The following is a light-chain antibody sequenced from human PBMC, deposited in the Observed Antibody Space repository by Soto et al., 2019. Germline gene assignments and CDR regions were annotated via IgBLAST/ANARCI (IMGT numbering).Light chain of an antibody. Sequence: SYELTQPPSVSVAQGKTAKITCGGNNIESKSVHWYQQQPGQAPVLVIYHDTDRPSGIPERFSGSNSGNTATLTISRVEVDDEADYYCQVWDSSSGHVVFGGGTQLTV. CDR1: NIESKS. CDR2: HDT. CDR3: QVWDSSSGHVV. V-gene: IGLV3-21*04. J-gene: IGLJ3*02.